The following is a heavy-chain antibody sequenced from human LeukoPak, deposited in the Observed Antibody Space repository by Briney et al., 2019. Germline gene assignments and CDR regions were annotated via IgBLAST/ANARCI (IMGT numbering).Heavy chain of an antibody. D-gene: IGHD5-18*01. V-gene: IGHV4-38-2*01. CDR3: ARVLGYGYYFDY. J-gene: IGHJ4*02. CDR1: GYSISSGYY. CDR2: IYHSGSA. Sequence: SETLSLTCAVSGYSISSGYYWGWIRQPPGKGLEWIGSIYHSGSAYYNSSLKSRVTISVDTSKNQFSLKLSSVTAADTAVYYCARVLGYGYYFDYWGQGTLVTVSS.